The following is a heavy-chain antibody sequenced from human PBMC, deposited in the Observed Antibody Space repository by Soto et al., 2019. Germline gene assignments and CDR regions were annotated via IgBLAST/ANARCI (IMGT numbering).Heavy chain of an antibody. V-gene: IGHV3-23*01. CDR2: VSVGGST. D-gene: IGHD2-15*01. J-gene: IGHJ4*02. CDR1: GFTFSSYA. CDR3: AKRRGAGGHFDY. Sequence: PGGALRVYCAASGFTFSSYAMGWVRQGPGKGLEWVAVVSVGGSTHYADSVRGRFTISRDNSKNTLSLQMNSLTAEDTAVYFCAKRRGAGGHFDYWGQGALVTVSS.